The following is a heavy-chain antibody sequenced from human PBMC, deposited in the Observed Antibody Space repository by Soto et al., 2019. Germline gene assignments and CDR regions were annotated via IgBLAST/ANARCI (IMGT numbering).Heavy chain of an antibody. CDR1: GFTFSDSA. V-gene: IGHV3-73*02. CDR3: ARPNDSGDYDWYFDL. D-gene: IGHD4-17*01. Sequence: QLVESGGGLVQPGGSLKLSCTASGFTFSDSALHWVRQASGKGLEWVACIRTKVNDYATLYAASVKGRFTISRDDSKNTAYLQMDSLKTEDTAIYYCARPNDSGDYDWYFDLWGRGTLVTVSS. J-gene: IGHJ2*01. CDR2: IRTKVNDYAT.